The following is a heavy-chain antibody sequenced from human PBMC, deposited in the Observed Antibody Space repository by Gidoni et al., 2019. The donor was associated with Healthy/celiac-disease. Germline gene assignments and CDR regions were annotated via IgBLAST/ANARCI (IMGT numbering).Heavy chain of an antibody. CDR3: ASPPWGGYCTNGVCYPLAWFDY. D-gene: IGHD2-8*01. V-gene: IGHV3-23*01. Sequence: EVQLLASGGALVQPGGSLRLSCAASGFPFRRSAMCWVRQAPGKGLEWVSAISGSGGSTYYADSVKGRFTISRDNSKNTLYLQMNSLRAEDTAVYYCASPPWGGYCTNGVCYPLAWFDYWGQGTLVTVSS. J-gene: IGHJ4*02. CDR1: GFPFRRSA. CDR2: ISGSGGST.